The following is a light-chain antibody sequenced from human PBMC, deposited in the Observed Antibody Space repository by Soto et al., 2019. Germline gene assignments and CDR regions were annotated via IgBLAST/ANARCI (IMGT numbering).Light chain of an antibody. J-gene: IGKJ1*01. CDR2: KVS. V-gene: IGKV2-30*02. CDR3: MHGTHWPPST. Sequence: DVVMTQSPLSLPVTLGQPASISCRSSQGLVHSDGNTYLNWFQQRPGRSPRRLIYKVSNRGWVVTERFSGSGSGTDFTLKISRVEAEDVGVYYCMHGTHWPPSTFGQGTKVEIK. CDR1: QGLVHSDGNTY.